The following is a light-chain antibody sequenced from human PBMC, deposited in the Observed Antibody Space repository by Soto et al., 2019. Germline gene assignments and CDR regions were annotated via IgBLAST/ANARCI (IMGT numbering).Light chain of an antibody. CDR1: SGHSTYA. Sequence: QPVLTQSPSASASLGASVKLTCTLISGHSTYAIAWHQQQPDKGPRYLMKLNSDGSHSKGDGIPDRFSGSSSGAERHLTISSLQSEDEADYYCQTWGTAIHDVVFGGGTQVTVL. CDR2: LNSDGSH. CDR3: QTWGTAIHDVV. V-gene: IGLV4-69*01. J-gene: IGLJ2*01.